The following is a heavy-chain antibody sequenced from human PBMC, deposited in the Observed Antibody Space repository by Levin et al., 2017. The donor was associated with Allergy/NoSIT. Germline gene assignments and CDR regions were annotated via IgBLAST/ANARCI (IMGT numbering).Heavy chain of an antibody. J-gene: IGHJ5*02. Sequence: TSETLSLTCTVSGGSISSYYWSWIRQPPGKGLEWIGYIYYSGSTNYNPSLKSRVTISVDTSKNQFSLKLSSVTAADTAVYYCARENYDFWSGQANWFDPWGQGTLVTVSS. CDR1: GGSISSYY. V-gene: IGHV4-59*01. CDR3: ARENYDFWSGQANWFDP. D-gene: IGHD3-3*01. CDR2: IYYSGST.